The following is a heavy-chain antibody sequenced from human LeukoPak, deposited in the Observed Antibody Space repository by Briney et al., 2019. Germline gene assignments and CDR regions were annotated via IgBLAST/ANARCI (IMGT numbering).Heavy chain of an antibody. D-gene: IGHD3-9*01. Sequence: GGSLRLSCAASGFIFSNYWMSWVRQAPGKGLEWVGNIKYDGSEKYYVDSVEGRLTISRDNGRNSLYLQMNSLRAEDTAVYYCAVLEYYDILTGYQNFDYWGQGTLVTVSS. V-gene: IGHV3-7*01. CDR2: IKYDGSEK. CDR3: AVLEYYDILTGYQNFDY. J-gene: IGHJ4*02. CDR1: GFIFSNYW.